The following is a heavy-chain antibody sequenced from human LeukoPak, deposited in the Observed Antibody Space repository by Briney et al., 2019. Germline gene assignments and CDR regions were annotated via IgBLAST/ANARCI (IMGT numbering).Heavy chain of an antibody. CDR1: GFTFSSYA. V-gene: IGHV3-23*01. CDR2: ISGTGDST. D-gene: IGHD3-3*01. J-gene: IGHJ5*02. Sequence: GGSLRLSCAASGFTFSSYAMSWVRQAPGKGLEWVSTISGTGDSTYYADSVKGRFTISRDNSKNTLYLQMSSLRAEDTAVYYCAKAHSYGFWGRFDPWGQGTLVTVSS. CDR3: AKAHSYGFWGRFDP.